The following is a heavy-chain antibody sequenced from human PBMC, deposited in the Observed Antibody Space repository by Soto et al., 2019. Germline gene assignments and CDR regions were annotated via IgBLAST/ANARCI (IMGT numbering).Heavy chain of an antibody. D-gene: IGHD3-9*01. CDR1: GGSISSDY. CDR2: IYYSGST. J-gene: IGHJ5*02. V-gene: IGHV4-59*01. Sequence: SGTLSLTCTVSGGSISSDYWSWIRQPPGKGLEWIGYIYYSGSTNYNPSLKSRVTISVDTSKNQFSLKLSSVTAADTAVYYCARVVGYYDILTGYYSWFDPWGQGTLVTVSS. CDR3: ARVVGYYDILTGYYSWFDP.